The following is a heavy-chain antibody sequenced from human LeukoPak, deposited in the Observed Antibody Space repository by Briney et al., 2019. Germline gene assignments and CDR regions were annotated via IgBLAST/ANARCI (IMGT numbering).Heavy chain of an antibody. CDR1: GYTFTSYG. V-gene: IGHV3-30*18. CDR2: ISYDGSNK. Sequence: SCKASGYTFTSYGMHWVRQAPGKGLEWVAVISYDGSNKYYADSVEGRFTISRDNSKNTLYLQMNSLRAEDTAVYYCAKDRIAAAGVYYFDYWGQGTLVTVSS. D-gene: IGHD6-13*01. J-gene: IGHJ4*02. CDR3: AKDRIAAAGVYYFDY.